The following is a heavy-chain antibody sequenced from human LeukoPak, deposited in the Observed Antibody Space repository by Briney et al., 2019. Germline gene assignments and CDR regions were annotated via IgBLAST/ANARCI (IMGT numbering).Heavy chain of an antibody. CDR2: INPNSGT. D-gene: IGHD6-13*01. CDR3: ARSEHTLSRKQLVQDY. CDR1: ESTFTGYY. V-gene: IGHV1-2*02. Sequence: GASVKVSCKASESTFTGYYIHWVRQAPGQGLEWMGWINPNSGTNYAQKFQGRVTMTRDTSINTAYMELSRLRSDDTAVYYCARSEHTLSRKQLVQDYWGQGTLVTVSS. J-gene: IGHJ4*02.